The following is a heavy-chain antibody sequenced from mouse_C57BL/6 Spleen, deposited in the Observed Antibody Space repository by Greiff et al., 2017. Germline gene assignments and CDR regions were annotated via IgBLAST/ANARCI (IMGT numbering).Heavy chain of an antibody. V-gene: IGHV1-82*01. CDR3: ARSGSSGLYAMDY. D-gene: IGHD3-2*02. CDR2: IYPGDGDT. Sequence: VQLQQSGPELVKPGASVKISCKASGYAFSSSWMNWVKQRPGKGLEWIGRIYPGDGDTNYNGKFKGKATLTADKSSSTAYMQLSSLTSEDSAVYFCARSGSSGLYAMDYWGQGTSVTVSS. CDR1: GYAFSSSW. J-gene: IGHJ4*01.